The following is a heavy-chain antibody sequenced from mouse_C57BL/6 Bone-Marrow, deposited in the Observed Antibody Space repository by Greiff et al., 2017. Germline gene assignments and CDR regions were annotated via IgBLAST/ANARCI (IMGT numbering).Heavy chain of an antibody. CDR2: INPGSGGT. D-gene: IGHD1-1*01. V-gene: IGHV1-54*01. Sequence: QVQLKQSGAELVRPGTSVKVSCKASGYAFTNYLIEWVKQRPGQGLEWIGVINPGSGGTNYNEKFKGKATLTADKSSSTAYMQLSSLTSEDSAVYFCARRPLTTDWYFDVWGTGTTVTVSS. J-gene: IGHJ1*03. CDR1: GYAFTNYL. CDR3: ARRPLTTDWYFDV.